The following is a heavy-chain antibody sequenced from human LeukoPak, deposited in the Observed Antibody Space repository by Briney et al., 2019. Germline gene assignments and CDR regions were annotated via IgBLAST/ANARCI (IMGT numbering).Heavy chain of an antibody. CDR1: GYTFTSYG. CDR3: ARDYDYSNPQGGDY. J-gene: IGHJ4*02. CDR2: ISAYNGNT. Sequence: ASVKVSCKASGYTFTSYGISWVRQAPGQGLEWMGWISAYNGNTNYAQKLQGRVTMTTDTSTSTAYMELRSLRPDDTAVYYCARDYDYSNPQGGDYWGQGTLVTVSS. V-gene: IGHV1-18*01. D-gene: IGHD4-11*01.